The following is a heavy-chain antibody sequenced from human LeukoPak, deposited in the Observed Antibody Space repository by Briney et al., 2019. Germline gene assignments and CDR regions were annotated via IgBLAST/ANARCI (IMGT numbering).Heavy chain of an antibody. J-gene: IGHJ6*03. CDR1: GGSISSSSYY. CDR3: ASRLGYCSGGSCYSKRGYYYYMDV. Sequence: SETLSLTCTVSGGSISSSSYYWGWIRQPPGKGLEWIGSIYYSGSTYYNPSLKSRVTISVDTSKSQFSLKLSSVTAADTAVYYCASRLGYCSGGSCYSKRGYYYYMDVWGKGTTVTVSS. CDR2: IYYSGST. V-gene: IGHV4-39*01. D-gene: IGHD2-15*01.